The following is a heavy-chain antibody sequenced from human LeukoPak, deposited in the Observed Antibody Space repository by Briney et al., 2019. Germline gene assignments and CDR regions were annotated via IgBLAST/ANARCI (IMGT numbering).Heavy chain of an antibody. CDR1: GFTFSSYS. CDR3: ASIRYGGYLDAFDI. V-gene: IGHV3-21*01. D-gene: IGHD5-12*01. Sequence: GGSLRLSCAASGFTFSSYSMNWVRQAPGKGLEWVSSISSSSSSIYYADSVKGRFTISRDNAKNSLYLQMNSLRAEDTAVYYCASIRYGGYLDAFDIWGQGTMVTVPS. CDR2: ISSSSSSI. J-gene: IGHJ3*02.